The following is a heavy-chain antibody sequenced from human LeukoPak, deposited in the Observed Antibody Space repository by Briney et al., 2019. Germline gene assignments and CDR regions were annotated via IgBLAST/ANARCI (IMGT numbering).Heavy chain of an antibody. CDR3: ARNQQLGGHSYYYYGMDV. D-gene: IGHD3-16*01. Sequence: GGSLRLPCVGSGFASIAYALTWARQAPGKGLEWVSGISGGGVTTYYADSVKGRFTISRDNSKNTLYLQMNSLRADDTAIYYCARNQQLGGHSYYYYGMDVWGQGTTVAVSS. V-gene: IGHV3-23*01. CDR1: GFASIAYA. CDR2: ISGGGVTT. J-gene: IGHJ6*02.